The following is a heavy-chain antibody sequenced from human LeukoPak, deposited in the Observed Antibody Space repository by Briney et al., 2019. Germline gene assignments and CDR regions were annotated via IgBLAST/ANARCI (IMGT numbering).Heavy chain of an antibody. CDR1: GGSISGSSYY. J-gene: IGHJ4*02. V-gene: IGHV4-39*01. CDR2: IYYSGNT. Sequence: SETLSLTCTVSGGSISGSSYYWGWIRQPPGKGLEWIGSIYYSGNTYYNPSLKSRVTISVDTSKNQSSLKLNSVTAADTAVYYCARQYNSGYGLPFDYWGQGTLVTVSS. CDR3: ARQYNSGYGLPFDY. D-gene: IGHD5-12*01.